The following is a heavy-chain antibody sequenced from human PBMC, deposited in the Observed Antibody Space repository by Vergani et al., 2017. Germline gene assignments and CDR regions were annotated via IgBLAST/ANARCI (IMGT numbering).Heavy chain of an antibody. D-gene: IGHD2-21*02. CDR1: GGSISSGSNY. CDR2: VYTSGST. Sequence: QVQLQESGPGLVKPSQTLSLTCTVSGGSISSGSNYLIWIRQPAGKGLEWIGRVYTSGSTNYNTSLKSRVTISVDTSKKQFTLKLSSVTAADTAVYYCARDGDPPTKWFDPWGQGTLVTVSS. CDR3: ARDGDPPTKWFDP. V-gene: IGHV4-61*02. J-gene: IGHJ5*02.